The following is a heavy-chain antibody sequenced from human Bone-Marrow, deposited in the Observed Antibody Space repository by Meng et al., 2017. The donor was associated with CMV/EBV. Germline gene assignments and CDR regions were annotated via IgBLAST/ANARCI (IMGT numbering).Heavy chain of an antibody. CDR2: IYSGGSST. J-gene: IGHJ6*02. CDR3: ARDHPRRFSGMDV. CDR1: GFTFSSYA. V-gene: IGHV3-23*03. D-gene: IGHD3-16*01. Sequence: LSLTCAASGFTFSSYAMSWVRQAPGKGLEWVSVIYSGGSSTYYADSVKGRFTISRDNSKNTVYLQMNSLEREDTAVYYCARDHPRRFSGMDVWGQGNTVNVAS.